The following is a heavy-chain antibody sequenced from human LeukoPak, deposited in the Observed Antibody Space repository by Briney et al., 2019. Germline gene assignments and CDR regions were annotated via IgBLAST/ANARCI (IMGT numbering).Heavy chain of an antibody. Sequence: SETLSLTCTVSGGSISSYYWSWIRQPPGKGLVWIGYIYYSGSTNYNPSLKSRVTISVDTSKNQFSLKLSSVTAADTAVYYCARQGYCSGGSCPHYYYYYYMDVWGKGTTVTVSS. CDR3: ARQGYCSGGSCPHYYYYYYMDV. V-gene: IGHV4-59*08. J-gene: IGHJ6*03. D-gene: IGHD2-15*01. CDR1: GGSISSYY. CDR2: IYYSGST.